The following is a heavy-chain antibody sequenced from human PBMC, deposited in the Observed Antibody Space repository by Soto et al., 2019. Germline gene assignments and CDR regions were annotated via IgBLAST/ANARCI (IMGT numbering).Heavy chain of an antibody. CDR3: ARGGDDDAFDV. Sequence: ALVKRYCRASCRAITEFYVDWVRQAPGQGLEWLGWINPYGDTHFAEKFQGRVSMTRDTPITTVYLELGRLRSDDTAVYYCARGGDDDAFDVWGQGTMVTVSS. CDR2: INPYGDT. V-gene: IGHV1-2*02. CDR1: CRAITEFY. J-gene: IGHJ3*01.